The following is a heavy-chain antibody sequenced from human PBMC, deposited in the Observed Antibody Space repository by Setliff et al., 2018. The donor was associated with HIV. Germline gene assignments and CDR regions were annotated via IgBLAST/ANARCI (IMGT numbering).Heavy chain of an antibody. J-gene: IGHJ3*02. Sequence: ASVKVSCKASGGTFSSYAISWVRQAPGQGLEWMGRIDPNFGGTNYAQKFQGRVSMTRDTSISTAYMELSRLRSDDTAVYYCARDDGFDIWGQGTMVTVSS. CDR1: GGTFSSYA. V-gene: IGHV1-2*06. CDR2: IDPNFGGT. CDR3: ARDDGFDI.